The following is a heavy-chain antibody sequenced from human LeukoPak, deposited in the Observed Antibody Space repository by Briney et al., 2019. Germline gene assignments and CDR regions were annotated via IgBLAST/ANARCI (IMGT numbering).Heavy chain of an antibody. V-gene: IGHV3-7*05. Sequence: GGSLRLSCAASGFTFSAYSMNWVRQAPGKGLQWVANIKRDGSEEYYVDSVKGRFTISRDNAKNSLYLQMNSLRAEDTAMYYCARYGSGSYYNDPFDYWGQGALVTVSS. J-gene: IGHJ4*02. D-gene: IGHD3-10*01. CDR1: GFTFSAYS. CDR3: ARYGSGSYYNDPFDY. CDR2: IKRDGSEE.